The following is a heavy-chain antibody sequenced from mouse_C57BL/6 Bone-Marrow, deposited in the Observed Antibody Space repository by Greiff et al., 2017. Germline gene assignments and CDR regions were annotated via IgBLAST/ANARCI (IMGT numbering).Heavy chain of an antibody. CDR1: GYSFTDYN. CDR2: INPNYGTT. D-gene: IGHD5-1*01. CDR3: ARSKYLYAMDY. Sequence: EVKLVESGPELVKPGASVKISCKASGYSFTDYNMNWVQQSHGKSLEWIGVINPNYGTTSYNQKFQGKATLTVDQSSSTVYMQLNSLTSDDSAVYYCARSKYLYAMDYWGQGTSVTVSA. J-gene: IGHJ4*01. V-gene: IGHV1-39*01.